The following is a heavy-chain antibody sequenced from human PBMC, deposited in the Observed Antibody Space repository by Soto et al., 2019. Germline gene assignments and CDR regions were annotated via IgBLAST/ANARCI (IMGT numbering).Heavy chain of an antibody. D-gene: IGHD3-22*01. J-gene: IGHJ4*02. V-gene: IGHV3-30-3*01. CDR2: ISYDGSNK. CDR3: ARVGGYYYDSSGPLAD. Sequence: QVQLVESGGGVVQPGGSLRLSCAASGFTFSSYAMHWVRQAPGKGLEWVAVISYDGSNKYYADSVKGRFTISRDNSKNTLYLQMNSLRAEDTAVYYCARVGGYYYDSSGPLADWGQGTLVTVSS. CDR1: GFTFSSYA.